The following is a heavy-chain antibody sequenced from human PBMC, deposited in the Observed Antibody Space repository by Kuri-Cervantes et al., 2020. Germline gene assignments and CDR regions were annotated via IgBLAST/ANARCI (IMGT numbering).Heavy chain of an antibody. CDR3: ARERGYDYIWGSYRRCIFDY. V-gene: IGHV4-39*02. CDR2: IYYSGST. D-gene: IGHD3-16*02. Sequence: SETLSLTCTVSGGSISSSSYYWGWIRQPPGKGLEWIGSIYYSGSTYYNPSLKSRVTISVDTSKNQFSLKLSSVTAADTAVYYCARERGYDYIWGSYRRCIFDYWGQGTLVTVSS. J-gene: IGHJ4*02. CDR1: GGSISSSSYY.